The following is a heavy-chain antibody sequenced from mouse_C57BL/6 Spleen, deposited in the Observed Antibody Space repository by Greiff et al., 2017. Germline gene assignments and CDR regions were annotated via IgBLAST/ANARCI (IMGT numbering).Heavy chain of an antibody. CDR3: ARTTVVATRYFDV. Sequence: VQLQQPGAELVKPGASVKLSCKASGYTFTSYWMHWVKQRPGQGLEWIGMIHPNSGSTNYNEKFKSKATLTVDKSSSTAYMQLRSLTSEDSAVYYCARTTVVATRYFDVWGTGTTVTVSS. V-gene: IGHV1-64*01. CDR1: GYTFTSYW. D-gene: IGHD1-1*01. CDR2: IHPNSGST. J-gene: IGHJ1*03.